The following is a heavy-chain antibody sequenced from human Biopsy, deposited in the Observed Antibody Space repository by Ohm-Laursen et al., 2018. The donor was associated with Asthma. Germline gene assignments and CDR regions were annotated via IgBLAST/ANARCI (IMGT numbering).Heavy chain of an antibody. CDR2: THHSGYT. CDR3: ARHDHRWDTYADF. J-gene: IGHJ4*02. V-gene: IGHV4-34*01. CDR1: GGSFSSNY. Sequence: TLSLTCAVYGGSFSSNYWSWIRQTPGKGLEWLGDTHHSGYTNYNPSLSSRLTLSEDTSKNQFSLRLTSVTAADTAVYYCARHDHRWDTYADFWGQGTLVTVSS. D-gene: IGHD2-2*01.